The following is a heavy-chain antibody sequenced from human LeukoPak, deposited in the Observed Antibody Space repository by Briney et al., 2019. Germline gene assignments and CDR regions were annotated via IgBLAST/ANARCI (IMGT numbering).Heavy chain of an antibody. V-gene: IGHV1-18*01. CDR2: INTYNGNT. J-gene: IGHJ3*02. Sequence: ASVKVSCKASGYIFTTYGISWVRQAPGQGLEWMGWINTYNGNTNYAQKLQGRVTMTTDTSTTTAYMELRSLRSDDTAVYYCAGDGVRWELPSAFDIWGQGTMVTVSS. CDR3: AGDGVRWELPSAFDI. D-gene: IGHD4-23*01. CDR1: GYIFTTYG.